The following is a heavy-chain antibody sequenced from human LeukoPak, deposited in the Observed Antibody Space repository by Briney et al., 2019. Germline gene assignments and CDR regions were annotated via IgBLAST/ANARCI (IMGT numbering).Heavy chain of an antibody. CDR1: GFTFSIYA. CDR2: ISYAGSNK. Sequence: PGGSLRLSCAPSGFTFSIYAMHWVRQAPGKGLEWVAVISYAGSNKFYADSVRGRVTIARDNSKNRLYLQMNKLKTEDTAVYYCARGQHRVTYSDDAFDIWGQGTMVTVSS. CDR3: ARGQHRVTYSDDAFDI. V-gene: IGHV3-30-3*01. D-gene: IGHD4-11*01. J-gene: IGHJ3*02.